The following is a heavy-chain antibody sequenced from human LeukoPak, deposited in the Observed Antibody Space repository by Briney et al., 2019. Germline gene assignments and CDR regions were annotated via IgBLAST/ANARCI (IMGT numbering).Heavy chain of an antibody. CDR1: GYNFPAYF. CDR2: INPNGGDT. CDR3: VRVGFTTSWSNFDY. Sequence: ASVRVSCKAAGYNFPAYFMHWVRQAPGQGLEWMGRINPNGGDTNYAQKFQGRVTMARDTSISTAYMELNSLMSDDTAVYYCVRVGFTTSWSNFDYWGQGTLVTVSS. V-gene: IGHV1-2*06. J-gene: IGHJ4*02. D-gene: IGHD2-2*01.